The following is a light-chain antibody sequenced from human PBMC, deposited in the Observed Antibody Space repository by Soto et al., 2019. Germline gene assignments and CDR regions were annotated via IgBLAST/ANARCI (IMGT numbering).Light chain of an antibody. CDR3: QQYNNWPPIT. CDR1: QSVSSSY. CDR2: DAS. Sequence: EIVLTQSPXTLSLSPGERATLSCRASQSVSSSYLAWYQQKPGQAPRLLIYDASNRATGIPARFSGSGSGTEFTLTISSLQSEDFAVYYCQQYNNWPPITFGQGTRLEIK. V-gene: IGKV3D-15*01. J-gene: IGKJ5*01.